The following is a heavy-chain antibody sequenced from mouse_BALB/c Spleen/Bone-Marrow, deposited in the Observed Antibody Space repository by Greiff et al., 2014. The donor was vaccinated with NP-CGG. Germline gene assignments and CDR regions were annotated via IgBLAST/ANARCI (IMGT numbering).Heavy chain of an antibody. V-gene: IGHV2-3*01. Sequence: VQLQQSIPVRVALSQSRSSTCTVSGLSLASYGVSWVRKPPGKGLEWLGVIWGDGSTNYHSALISRLSISKDNSKSQVLLKLNSLQTDDTATFYCATEDGFSYALDLCGQGPTATV. J-gene: IGHJ4*01. CDR2: IWGDGST. CDR3: ATEDGFSYALDL. CDR1: GLSLASYG.